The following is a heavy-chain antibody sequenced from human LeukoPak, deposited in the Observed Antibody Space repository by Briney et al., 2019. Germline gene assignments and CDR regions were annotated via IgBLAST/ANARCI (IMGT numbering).Heavy chain of an antibody. CDR2: IYTSGST. V-gene: IGHV4-4*07. J-gene: IGHJ3*02. Sequence: SEPLSPTFTVFGGSISSYYWGWFRQHPGEGLEWVGRIYTSGSTTYNPSLESPFTISVHKSKNHPSLKPSSVTAAETAVYYCARNIYYDSSEDAFDSSGQRKMVTASP. CDR1: GGSISSYY. CDR3: ARNIYYDSSEDAFDS. D-gene: IGHD3-22*01.